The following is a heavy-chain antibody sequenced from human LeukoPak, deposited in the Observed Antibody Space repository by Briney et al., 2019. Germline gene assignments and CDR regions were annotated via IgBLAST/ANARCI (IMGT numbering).Heavy chain of an antibody. J-gene: IGHJ4*03. CDR2: INHRGDT. V-gene: IGHV4-34*01. CDR1: GGSFSTYY. CDR3: ARGATISETGYFDY. D-gene: IGHD1-1*01. Sequence: SETLSLTCAVYGGSFSTYYWSWIRQSPGKGLEWIAEINHRGDTNYNPSVKSRVTISVVTSKNQFSLKVNSLTAADTAVYYCARGATISETGYFDYWGQGTLVTVSS.